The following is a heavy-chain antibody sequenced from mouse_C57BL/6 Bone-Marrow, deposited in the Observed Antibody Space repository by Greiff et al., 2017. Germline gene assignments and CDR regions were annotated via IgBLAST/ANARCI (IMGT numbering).Heavy chain of an antibody. CDR2: IYTGSGYT. Sequence: EVQLQQSGAELVRPGSSVKMSCKASGYTFTSYGINWVKQRPGQGLEWIGDIYTGSGYTEYNEKFKGKATLTADTTSSTAYMQLSSLTSEDSSIYYWGKGGDYYDYALDYWGQGTSVTVSS. D-gene: IGHD2-4*01. CDR1: GYTFTSYG. V-gene: IGHV1-58*01. J-gene: IGHJ4*01. CDR3: GKGGDYYDYALDY.